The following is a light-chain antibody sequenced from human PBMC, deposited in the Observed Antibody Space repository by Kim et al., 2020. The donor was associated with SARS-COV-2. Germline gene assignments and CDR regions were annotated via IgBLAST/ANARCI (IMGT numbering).Light chain of an antibody. CDR2: NDR. V-gene: IGLV3-21*04. Sequence: SYVLTQPPSVSVAPGRTARIICGGTNIESKTVHWYQQKAGQAPLLVIYNDRHRPSGIPERFSGSNSENTATLTISTVEAGDEADYYCQVSHSSGDHYVFGSGTKVTVL. CDR3: QVSHSSGDHYV. J-gene: IGLJ1*01. CDR1: NIESKT.